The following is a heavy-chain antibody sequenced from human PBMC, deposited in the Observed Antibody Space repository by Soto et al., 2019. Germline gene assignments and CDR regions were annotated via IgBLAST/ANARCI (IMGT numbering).Heavy chain of an antibody. CDR1: GFTFSSYG. CDR2: IWYDGSNK. CDR3: ARDEFVGFWSGLYYYYYYMDV. D-gene: IGHD3-3*01. Sequence: GGSLRLSCAASGFTFSSYGMHWVRQAPGKGLEWVAVIWYDGSNKYYADSVKGRFTISRDNSKNTLYLQMNSLRAEDTAVYYCARDEFVGFWSGLYYYYYYMDVWGKGTTVTVSS. V-gene: IGHV3-33*01. J-gene: IGHJ6*03.